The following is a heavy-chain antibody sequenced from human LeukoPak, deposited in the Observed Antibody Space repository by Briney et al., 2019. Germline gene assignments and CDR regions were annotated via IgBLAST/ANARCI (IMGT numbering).Heavy chain of an antibody. CDR2: IIPIFGTA. Sequence: ASVKVSCKASGYTFTSYDINWVRQAPGQGLEWMGGIIPIFGTANYAQKFQGRVTITADESTSTAYMELSSLRSEDTAVYYCARDRDYYYYYYMDVWGKGTTVTVSS. CDR3: ARDRDYYYYYYMDV. V-gene: IGHV1-69*13. CDR1: GYTFTSYD. J-gene: IGHJ6*03.